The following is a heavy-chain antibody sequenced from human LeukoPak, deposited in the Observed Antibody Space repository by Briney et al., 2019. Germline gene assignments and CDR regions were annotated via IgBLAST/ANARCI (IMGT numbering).Heavy chain of an antibody. V-gene: IGHV1-2*02. J-gene: IGHJ4*02. CDR3: ARDSRPIFEWQQLGGDY. Sequence: ASVKVSCKASGYTFNGYYMHLVRQAPGQGLEWIGWINPNSGGTNYAQKFQGRVTMTRDTSISTAYMELSRLRSDDTAVYYCARDSRPIFEWQQLGGDYWGQGTLVTVSS. D-gene: IGHD6-13*01. CDR2: INPNSGGT. CDR1: GYTFNGYY.